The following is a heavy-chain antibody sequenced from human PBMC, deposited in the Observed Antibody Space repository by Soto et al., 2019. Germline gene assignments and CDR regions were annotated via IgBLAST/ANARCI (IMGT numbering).Heavy chain of an antibody. CDR3: TRGHYYGMDV. CDR2: TNTDGTAT. Sequence: LRLSCAASGFTFSAYWMHWVRQAPGKGLVWVSRTNTDGTATTYADSVEGRFTISRDNAKNMLYLQMNSLRAEDTAVYYCTRGHYYGMDVWGQGTTVTVSS. CDR1: GFTFSAYW. V-gene: IGHV3-74*03. J-gene: IGHJ6*02.